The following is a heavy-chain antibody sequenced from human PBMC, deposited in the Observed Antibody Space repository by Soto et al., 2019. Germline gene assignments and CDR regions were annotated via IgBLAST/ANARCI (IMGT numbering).Heavy chain of an antibody. CDR2: IILIFGTA. CDR1: GGTFSSYA. CDR3: ARDWAGATGRDYYYYGMDV. D-gene: IGHD1-26*01. J-gene: IGHJ6*02. V-gene: IGHV1-69*01. Sequence: QVQLVQSGAEVKKPGSSVKVSCKASGGTFSSYAISWVRQAPGQGLEWMGGIILIFGTANYAQKFQGRVTITADESTSTAYMELSSLRSEDTAVYYCARDWAGATGRDYYYYGMDVWGQGTTVTVSS.